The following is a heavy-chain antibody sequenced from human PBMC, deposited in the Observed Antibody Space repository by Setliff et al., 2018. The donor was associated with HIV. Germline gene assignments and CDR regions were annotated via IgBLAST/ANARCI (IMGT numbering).Heavy chain of an antibody. CDR2: IYHSGIT. V-gene: IGHV4-31*03. CDR3: ARDRRSIFGVDTKNWFDP. D-gene: IGHD3-3*01. J-gene: IGHJ5*02. CDR1: GGSIGSGGYY. Sequence: LSLTCTVSGGSIGSGGYYWSWIRQHPGKGLEWIGYIYHSGITYYNPSLKSRVTISLDTSKNQFSLKLSSVAAADTAVYYCARDRRSIFGVDTKNWFDPWGQGTLVTVSS.